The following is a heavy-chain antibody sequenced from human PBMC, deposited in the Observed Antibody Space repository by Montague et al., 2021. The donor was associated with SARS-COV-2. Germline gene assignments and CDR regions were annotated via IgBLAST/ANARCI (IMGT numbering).Heavy chain of an antibody. D-gene: IGHD5/OR15-5a*01. CDR2: ISTSSLYI. J-gene: IGHJ3*02. CDR3: ARALSASYSVGGDSFDI. V-gene: IGHV3-21*01. CDR1: GFTFSQYS. Sequence: SLRLSCAASGFTFSQYSMNWVRQAPGKGLEWVSSISTSSLYIYYAASVXGLFTISRANAKNSLFLQMDSLRAGDTAVYYCARALSASYSVGGDSFDIWGQGTKVTVSS.